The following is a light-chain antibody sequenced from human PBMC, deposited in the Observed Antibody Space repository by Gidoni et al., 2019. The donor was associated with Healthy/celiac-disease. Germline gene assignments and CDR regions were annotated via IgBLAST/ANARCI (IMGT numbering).Light chain of an antibody. V-gene: IGKV3-20*01. CDR3: QQYGSSRWT. CDR2: GAS. CDR1: QSFSGSY. Sequence: EIVLTQSPGTLSLSPGERDTLSCRASQSFSGSYLAWYQQRPGQAPRLLIYGASSRDTGIPYRFSGSGSGTDFTLTISRLEPEDFAVYYCQQYGSSRWTVGQXTKVEIK. J-gene: IGKJ1*01.